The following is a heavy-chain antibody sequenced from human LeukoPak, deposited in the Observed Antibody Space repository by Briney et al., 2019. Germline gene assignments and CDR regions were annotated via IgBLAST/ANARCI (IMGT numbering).Heavy chain of an antibody. V-gene: IGHV4-59*12. D-gene: IGHD3-9*01. Sequence: PSETLSLTCTVSGGSISSYYWSWIRQPAGKGLEWIGEINHSGSTNYNPSLKSRVTISVDTSKNQFSLKLSSVTAADTAVYYCASSGSDFNPCYDILTGSDYWGQGTLVTVSS. CDR1: GGSISSYY. J-gene: IGHJ4*02. CDR2: INHSGST. CDR3: ASSGSDFNPCYDILTGSDY.